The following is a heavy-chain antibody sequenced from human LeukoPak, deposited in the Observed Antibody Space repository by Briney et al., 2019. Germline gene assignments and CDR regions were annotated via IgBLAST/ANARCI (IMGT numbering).Heavy chain of an antibody. CDR1: GGSISSYY. V-gene: IGHV4-4*07. Sequence: SETLSLTCTVSGGSISSYYWSWIRQPAGKGLEWIGRIYTSGSTNYNPSLKSRVTMSVDTSKNQFSLKLSSVTAADTAVYYCARDFTDSGSSLVYYYYYYMDVWGKGTTVTVSS. D-gene: IGHD1-26*01. CDR3: ARDFTDSGSSLVYYYYYYMDV. CDR2: IYTSGST. J-gene: IGHJ6*03.